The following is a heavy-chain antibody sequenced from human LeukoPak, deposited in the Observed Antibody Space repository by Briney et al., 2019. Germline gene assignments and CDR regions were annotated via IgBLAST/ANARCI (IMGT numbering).Heavy chain of an antibody. D-gene: IGHD6-13*01. J-gene: IGHJ6*02. Sequence: QSGGSLRLSCAASGFTFSSYAMSWVRQAPGKGLEWVSAISGSGGSTYYADSVKGRFTISRDNSKNTLYLQMNSLRAEDTAVYYCAKQLKQQLAYYYYYGMDVWGQGTTVTVSS. CDR3: AKQLKQQLAYYYYYGMDV. V-gene: IGHV3-23*01. CDR1: GFTFSSYA. CDR2: ISGSGGST.